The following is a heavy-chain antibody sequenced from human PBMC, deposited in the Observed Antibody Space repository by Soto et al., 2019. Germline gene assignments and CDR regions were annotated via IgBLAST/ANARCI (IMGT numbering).Heavy chain of an antibody. CDR3: ARAIVGTTTTGRLDP. V-gene: IGHV1-69*13. J-gene: IGHJ5*02. D-gene: IGHD1-26*01. CDR2: IIPIFGTA. CDR1: GGTFSRYA. Sequence: SVKVSCKASGGTFSRYAISWVRQAPGQGLEWMGGIIPIFGTANYAQKFQGRVTITADESTSTAYMELSSLGFEDTAVYYCARAIVGTTTTGRLDPWGQGTLVTVSS.